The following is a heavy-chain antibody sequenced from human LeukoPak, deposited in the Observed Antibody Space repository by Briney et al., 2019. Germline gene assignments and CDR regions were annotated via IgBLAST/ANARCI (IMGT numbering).Heavy chain of an antibody. V-gene: IGHV3-66*01. CDR2: IYSDGDT. CDR3: ARGPWASFDY. CDR1: GFTVSRNY. J-gene: IGHJ4*02. D-gene: IGHD3-16*01. Sequence: PGGSLRLSCAASGFTVSRNYMTWVRQAPGKGLEWVSVIYSDGDTYYVDSVKGRLTISGDNSKNTLYLQMNSLRAEDTAVYYCARGPWASFDYWGQGTLVTVSS.